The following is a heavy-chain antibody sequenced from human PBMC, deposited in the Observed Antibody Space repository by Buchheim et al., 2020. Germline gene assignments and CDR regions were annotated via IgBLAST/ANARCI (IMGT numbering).Heavy chain of an antibody. J-gene: IGHJ4*02. D-gene: IGHD4-11*01. CDR3: ARGDATVTGLDY. Sequence: QVQLQQWGAGLLKPSETLSLTCAVYGGSFSGYYWSWIRQPPGKGLEWIGEINHSGSTNYNPSLQSRVTISVDTSKHQFSLKLSSVTAADTAVYYCARGDATVTGLDYWGQGTL. CDR1: GGSFSGYY. CDR2: INHSGST. V-gene: IGHV4-34*01.